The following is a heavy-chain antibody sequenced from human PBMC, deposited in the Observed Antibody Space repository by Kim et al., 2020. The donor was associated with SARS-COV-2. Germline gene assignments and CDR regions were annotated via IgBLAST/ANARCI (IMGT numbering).Heavy chain of an antibody. CDR2: IYYSGST. D-gene: IGHD3-3*01. J-gene: IGHJ4*02. CDR3: ARQGYEFSINHFDY. V-gene: IGHV4-39*01. CDR1: GGSISSSSYY. Sequence: SETLSLTCTVSGGSISSSSYYWGWIRQPPGKGLEWIGSIYYSGSTYYNPSLKSRVTISVDTSKNQFSLKLSSVTAADTAVYYCARQGYEFSINHFDYWGQGTLVTVSS.